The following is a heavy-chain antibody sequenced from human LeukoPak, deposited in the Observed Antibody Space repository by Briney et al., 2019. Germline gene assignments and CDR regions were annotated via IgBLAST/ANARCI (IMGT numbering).Heavy chain of an antibody. CDR2: IYYSGST. CDR1: GGSIKSSSYY. J-gene: IGHJ4*02. V-gene: IGHV4-39*07. CDR3: AAVARTLVFDY. Sequence: SETPSLTRTVSGGSIKSSSYYWGWVRPPPGEGLEWIGSIYYSGSTYYNPSLKSRVTISVDSSKNQFSLQLSSVTAADTAVYYCAAVARTLVFDYWGQGTLVTVSS. D-gene: IGHD1-14*01.